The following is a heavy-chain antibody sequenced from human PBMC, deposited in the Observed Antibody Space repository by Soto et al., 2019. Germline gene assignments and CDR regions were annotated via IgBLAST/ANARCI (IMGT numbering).Heavy chain of an antibody. V-gene: IGHV4-30-2*01. J-gene: IGHJ6*02. Sequence: PSETLSLTCAVSGGSIISGGYSWSWIRQPPGKGLEWIGYIYHSGSTYYSPSLKSRVTISVDRSKNQFSLKLSSVTAADTAVYYCARDISAYGMDVWGQGTTVTVSS. CDR3: ARDISAYGMDV. CDR2: IYHSGST. D-gene: IGHD2-2*01. CDR1: GGSIISGGYS.